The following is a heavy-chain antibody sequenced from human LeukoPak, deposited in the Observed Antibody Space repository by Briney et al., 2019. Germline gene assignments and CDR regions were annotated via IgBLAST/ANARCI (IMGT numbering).Heavy chain of an antibody. J-gene: IGHJ4*02. CDR3: AKGDSGY. V-gene: IGHV3-30*18. CDR1: GFTFSSYG. Sequence: GGSLRLSCAASGFTFSSYGMHWVRQAPGKGLEWVAVISYDGSNKYYADSVKGRFTISRDNSKNTLYLQMNSLRAEDTAVYYCAKGDSGYWGQGTLVTVSS. CDR2: ISYDGSNK. D-gene: IGHD3-10*01.